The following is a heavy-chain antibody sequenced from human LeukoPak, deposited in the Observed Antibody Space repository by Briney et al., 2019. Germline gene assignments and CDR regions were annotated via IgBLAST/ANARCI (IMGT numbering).Heavy chain of an antibody. J-gene: IGHJ5*02. V-gene: IGHV5-51*01. CDR3: ARLLGYCSSTSCYKWFDP. D-gene: IGHD2-2*02. CDR1: GFSFTSYW. Sequence: GESLKISCKGGGFSFTSYWIGCVRQMPGKGLEWMGIIYPGDSDTRYSPSFQGQVTISADKSISTAYLQWSSLKASDTAMYYCARLLGYCSSTSCYKWFDPWGQGTLVTVSS. CDR2: IYPGDSDT.